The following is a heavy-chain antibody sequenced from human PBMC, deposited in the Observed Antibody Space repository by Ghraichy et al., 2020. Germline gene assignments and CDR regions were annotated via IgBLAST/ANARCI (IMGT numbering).Heavy chain of an antibody. J-gene: IGHJ6*02. V-gene: IGHV3-48*02. Sequence: SCVGSGFTFSSYSMNWVRQAPGKGLEWVSYITSSSRFISYADSVKGRFTVSRDNAQKSLYLQMKNLRDEDTAVYYCARGSTVVRYYYYDGMDVWGQGTTVTVSS. CDR3: ARGSTVVRYYYYDGMDV. D-gene: IGHD4-23*01. CDR1: GFTFSSYS. CDR2: ITSSSRFI.